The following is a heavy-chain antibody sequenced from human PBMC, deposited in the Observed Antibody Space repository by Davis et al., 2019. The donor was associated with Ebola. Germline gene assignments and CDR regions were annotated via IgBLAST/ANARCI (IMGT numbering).Heavy chain of an antibody. Sequence: PSETLSLTCTVSGASISGYYWSWIRQPPGKGLEWIGSIYYSGCTYYKTSLKSRVTISLATSKNQFSLKLSSVTAADTAVYYCARGGYTSSVDYWGQGTLVTVSS. V-gene: IGHV4-39*07. CDR2: IYYSGCT. CDR3: ARGGYTSSVDY. J-gene: IGHJ4*02. CDR1: GASISGYY. D-gene: IGHD6-6*01.